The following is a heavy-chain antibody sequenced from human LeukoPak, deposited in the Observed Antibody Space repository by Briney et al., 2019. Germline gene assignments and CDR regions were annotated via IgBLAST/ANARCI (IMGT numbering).Heavy chain of an antibody. CDR3: ARVWGWGLTTVVTPAPYFDY. Sequence: PSETLSLTCTVSGGSISSGSYYWSWIRQPPGKGLEWIGYIYYSGSTYYNPSLKSRVTISVDTSKNQFSLKLSSVTAADTAVYYCARVWGWGLTTVVTPAPYFDYWGQGTLVTVSS. V-gene: IGHV4-30-4*08. J-gene: IGHJ4*02. CDR2: IYYSGST. D-gene: IGHD4-23*01. CDR1: GGSISSGSYY.